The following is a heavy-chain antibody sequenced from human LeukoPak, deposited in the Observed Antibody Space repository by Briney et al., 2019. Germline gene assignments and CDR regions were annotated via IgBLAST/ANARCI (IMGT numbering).Heavy chain of an antibody. V-gene: IGHV3-53*01. Sequence: GGSLRLSCAASGVTVSGNYLSWVRQAPAKGLEWVSLIYIGGVTYYADSVKGRFNISRDTSVNTLYLQMNSLRAEDTAIYYCAIQNGRGIYDYYGMDVWGQGTTVTVSS. J-gene: IGHJ6*02. CDR3: AIQNGRGIYDYYGMDV. CDR1: GVTVSGNY. D-gene: IGHD3-10*01. CDR2: IYIGGVT.